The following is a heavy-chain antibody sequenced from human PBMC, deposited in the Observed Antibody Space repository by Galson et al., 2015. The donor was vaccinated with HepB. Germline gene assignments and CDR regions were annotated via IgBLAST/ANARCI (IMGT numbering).Heavy chain of an antibody. D-gene: IGHD4-23*01. Sequence: SLRLSCAASGFTFSDDYMSWIRQAPGKGLEWISYISSTNTTIYYADSVKGRFTISRDNAKNSLYLQMNSLRADDTAVYYCARGEAGELLYWGQGTLVTVSS. CDR1: GFTFSDDY. CDR3: ARGEAGELLY. J-gene: IGHJ4*02. V-gene: IGHV3-11*01. CDR2: ISSTNTTI.